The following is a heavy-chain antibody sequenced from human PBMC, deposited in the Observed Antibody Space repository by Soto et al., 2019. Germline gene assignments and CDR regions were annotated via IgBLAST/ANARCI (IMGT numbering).Heavy chain of an antibody. CDR2: IKQEGSEK. V-gene: IGHV3-7*01. J-gene: IGHJ5*01. CDR3: AREAASGGWYDS. Sequence: VQLVQSGGGFVRSGGSLRLSCAASGLTFGSYWMSWVRQAPGKGLEWVANIKQEGSEKYYLDSVKGRFTISRDNAKKSLFLQMNSPRAEDTAIYYCAREAASGGWYDSWGQGSLVTVSS. CDR1: GLTFGSYW. D-gene: IGHD6-25*01.